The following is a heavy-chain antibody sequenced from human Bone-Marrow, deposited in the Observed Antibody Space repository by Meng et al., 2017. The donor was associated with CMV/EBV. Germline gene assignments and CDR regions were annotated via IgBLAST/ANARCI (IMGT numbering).Heavy chain of an antibody. V-gene: IGHV3-13*01. Sequence: GESLKISCAASGFTFSSYDMHWVRQATGKGLEWVSAIGTAGDTYYPGSVKGRFTISRENAKNSLYLQMNSLRAGDTAVYYCAREANQGYSDWFDPWGQGTLVIVSS. J-gene: IGHJ5*02. CDR2: IGTAGDT. CDR1: GFTFSSYD. CDR3: AREANQGYSDWFDP. D-gene: IGHD6-13*01.